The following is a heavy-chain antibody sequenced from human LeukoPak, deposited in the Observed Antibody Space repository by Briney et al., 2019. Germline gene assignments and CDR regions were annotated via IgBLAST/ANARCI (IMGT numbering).Heavy chain of an antibody. D-gene: IGHD1-1*01. CDR2: MNPHSESV. CDR3: VRVPQRVPHNWFDP. J-gene: IGHJ5*02. Sequence: GASVKVSFKASGYTFPSSDINWVRPATGQGLAWVGWMNPHSESVGYAQKFQGRVIMTWDTSISTAYMELSSLTSDDTAVYYCVRVPQRVPHNWFDPWGQGTLVTVSS. CDR1: GYTFPSSD. V-gene: IGHV1-8*01.